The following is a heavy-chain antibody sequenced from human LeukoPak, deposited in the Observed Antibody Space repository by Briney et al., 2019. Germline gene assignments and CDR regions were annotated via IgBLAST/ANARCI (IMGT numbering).Heavy chain of an antibody. Sequence: GGSLRLSCTASGFTFSSHTMNWVRQAPGKGLEWVSSISSSSTYIYYADSMKGRFTISRDNAKNSLYLQMNSLRAEDTAVYYCARDGAIGGYDFDCWGQGTLVTVSS. V-gene: IGHV3-21*01. J-gene: IGHJ4*02. CDR1: GFTFSSHT. CDR2: ISSSSTYI. CDR3: ARDGAIGGYDFDC. D-gene: IGHD1-26*01.